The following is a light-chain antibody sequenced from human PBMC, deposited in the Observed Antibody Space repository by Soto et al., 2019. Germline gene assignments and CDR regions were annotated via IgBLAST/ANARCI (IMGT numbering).Light chain of an antibody. CDR2: EVS. V-gene: IGLV2-14*01. CDR1: SSDVGRYNY. CDR3: SSYTRNFTYV. J-gene: IGLJ1*01. Sequence: QSALTQPASVSGSPGQSITISCSGTSSDVGRYNYVSWYQQHPGTAPKLMIYEVSNRPSGVSNRFSGSKSGDTASLTISGLQAEDEADYYCSSYTRNFTYVFGAGTKVNVL.